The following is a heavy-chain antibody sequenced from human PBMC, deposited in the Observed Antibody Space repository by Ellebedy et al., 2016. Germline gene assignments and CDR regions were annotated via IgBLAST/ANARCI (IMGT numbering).Heavy chain of an antibody. J-gene: IGHJ3*02. V-gene: IGHV1-8*01. CDR1: RYTFTSYD. CDR3: ARGATMVRGPFDI. CDR2: MNPNSGNT. Sequence: ASVKVSXKASRYTFTSYDINWVRQATGQGLEWMGWMNPNSGNTGYAQKFQGRVTMTRDTSISTAYMELSRLRSDDTAVYYCARGATMVRGPFDIWGQGTMVTVSS. D-gene: IGHD3-10*01.